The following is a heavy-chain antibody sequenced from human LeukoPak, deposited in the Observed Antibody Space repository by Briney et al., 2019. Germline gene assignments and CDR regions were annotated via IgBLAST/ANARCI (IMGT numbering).Heavy chain of an antibody. CDR1: GFTFSGSA. D-gene: IGHD6-13*01. Sequence: GGSLRLSCAASGFTFSGSAMHWVRQTPGKGLDWVAVIWHDGSIKYYADSVRGRFTISRDNSMNTVYLQMNSLRAEDTAVYYCAKVRQFTAATGTGLDYWGQGTLVTVSS. CDR2: IWHDGSIK. CDR3: AKVRQFTAATGTGLDY. J-gene: IGHJ4*02. V-gene: IGHV3-33*03.